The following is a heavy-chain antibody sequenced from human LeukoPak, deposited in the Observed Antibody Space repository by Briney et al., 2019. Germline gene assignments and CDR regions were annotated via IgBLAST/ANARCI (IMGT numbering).Heavy chain of an antibody. CDR2: IYYSGST. Sequence: SETLSLTCTVSGGSISSYYRSWIRQPPGKGLEWIGYIYYSGSTNYNPSLKSRVTISVDTSKNQFSLNLTSVTAADTAVYYCARFTPQGYGWGGYNRFDPWGQGNLVTVSP. J-gene: IGHJ5*02. CDR1: GGSISSYY. CDR3: ARFTPQGYGWGGYNRFDP. V-gene: IGHV4-59*01. D-gene: IGHD3-16*01.